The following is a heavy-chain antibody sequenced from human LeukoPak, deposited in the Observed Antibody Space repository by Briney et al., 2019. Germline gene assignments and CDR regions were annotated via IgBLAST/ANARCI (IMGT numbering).Heavy chain of an antibody. CDR2: IYYSGST. CDR1: GGSISSDY. J-gene: IGHJ4*02. V-gene: IGHV4-59*01. CDR3: ARVEMPTTVFDY. Sequence: SETLSLTCTVSGGSISSDYWSWIRQPPGKGLEWIGYIYYSGSTNYNPSLKSRVTVSVDTSKNQFSLTLSSVPAADTAVYYCARVEMPTTVFDYWGQGTLVTVSS. D-gene: IGHD5-24*01.